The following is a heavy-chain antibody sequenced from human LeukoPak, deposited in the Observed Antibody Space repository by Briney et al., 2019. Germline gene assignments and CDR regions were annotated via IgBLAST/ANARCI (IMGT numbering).Heavy chain of an antibody. V-gene: IGHV4-34*01. CDR3: ARGRSITIFGVVILNWFDP. J-gene: IGHJ5*02. D-gene: IGHD3-3*01. Sequence: TSETLSLTCAVYGGSFSGYYWSWIRQPPGKGLGWIGEINHSGSTNYNPSLKSRVTISVGTSKNQFSLKLSSVTAADTAVYHCARGRSITIFGVVILNWFDPWGQGTLVTVSS. CDR2: INHSGST. CDR1: GGSFSGYY.